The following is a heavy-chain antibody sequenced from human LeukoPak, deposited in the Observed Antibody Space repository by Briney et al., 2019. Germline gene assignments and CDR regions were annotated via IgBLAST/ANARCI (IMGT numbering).Heavy chain of an antibody. Sequence: GGSLRLSCAASGFTFSSYSMNWVRQAPGKGLEWVSVISGSGDTTYYADSVKGRFTISRDNSKNTLYLQLSSLRAEDTAVYYCAKDHHAPISAAGNDYWGQGTLVTVSS. V-gene: IGHV3-23*01. CDR2: ISGSGDTT. CDR1: GFTFSSYS. J-gene: IGHJ4*02. D-gene: IGHD6-13*01. CDR3: AKDHHAPISAAGNDY.